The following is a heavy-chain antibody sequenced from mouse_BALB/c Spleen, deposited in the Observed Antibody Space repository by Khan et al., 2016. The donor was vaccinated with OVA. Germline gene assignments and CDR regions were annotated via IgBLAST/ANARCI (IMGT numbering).Heavy chain of an antibody. D-gene: IGHD1-1*01. Sequence: VQLKQSGPELVKPGASVRISCKPSGYTFTEYTMYWVRQSHGKSLEWIGHINPNNGDATYNQQFKGKATLTVDKSSSTAYMGLRSLTSDDSAVFYCARWYFGSTWFAYWGQGTLVTVSA. J-gene: IGHJ3*01. CDR3: ARWYFGSTWFAY. V-gene: IGHV1-18*01. CDR2: INPNNGDA. CDR1: GYTFTEYT.